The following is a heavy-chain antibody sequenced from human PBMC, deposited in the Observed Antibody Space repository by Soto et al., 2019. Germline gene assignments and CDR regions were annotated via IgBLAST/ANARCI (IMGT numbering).Heavy chain of an antibody. Sequence: GESLKISCKASGYSFASDWIGWVRQMPGKGLEWMGFIYPGDSDTRYSPSFQGQVTISADKSISTAYLQLGSLKASDTAMYYCASGSDYFDYWGQGTLVTVSS. V-gene: IGHV5-51*01. J-gene: IGHJ4*02. D-gene: IGHD1-26*01. CDR1: GYSFASDW. CDR3: ASGSDYFDY. CDR2: IYPGDSDT.